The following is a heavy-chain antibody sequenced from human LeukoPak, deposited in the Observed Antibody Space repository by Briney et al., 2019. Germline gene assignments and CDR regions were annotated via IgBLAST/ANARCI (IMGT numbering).Heavy chain of an antibody. V-gene: IGHV1-24*01. CDR2: FDPEDRET. J-gene: IGHJ6*03. CDR3: AAVTTQYYYYYYYVDV. CDR1: GYTLTELA. D-gene: IGHD4-17*01. Sequence: ASVKVSCKVSGYTLTELAMHWVRQAPGKGLEGMGGFDPEDRETIYAQKFQGRVTMTEDTSTDTAYMELSSLRSEDTAVYYCAAVTTQYYYYYYYVDVWGKGTTVTVSS.